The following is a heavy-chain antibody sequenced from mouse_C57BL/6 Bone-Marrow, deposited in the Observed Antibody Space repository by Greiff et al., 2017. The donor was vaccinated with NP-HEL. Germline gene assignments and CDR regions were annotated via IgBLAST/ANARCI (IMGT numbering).Heavy chain of an antibody. D-gene: IGHD1-1*01. J-gene: IGHJ3*01. Sequence: VQLQQSGPGLVQPSQSLSITCTVSGFSLTSSCVHWVRQSPGKGLEWLGVIWRGGSTDYHAAFMSSLSITTDNSKSQVFFKRNSLQADDTAIYYCAKNEANYYGSSLWFAYWGQGTLVTVSA. CDR2: IWRGGST. V-gene: IGHV2-5*01. CDR3: AKNEANYYGSSLWFAY. CDR1: GFSLTSSC.